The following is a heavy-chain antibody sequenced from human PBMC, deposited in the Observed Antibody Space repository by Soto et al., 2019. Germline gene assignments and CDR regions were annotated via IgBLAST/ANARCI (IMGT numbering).Heavy chain of an antibody. CDR1: GFTLSSYA. V-gene: IGHV3-30-3*01. CDR3: ARDNGDGSGIGGY. CDR2: ISYDGSNK. J-gene: IGHJ4*02. D-gene: IGHD3-10*01. Sequence: QVQLVESGGGVVQPGRSLRLSCAASGFTLSSYAMHWVRQAPGKGLEWVAVISYDGSNKYYADSVKGRFTVSTDNSKNTLYLLMNSLRAEDTAIYYCARDNGDGSGIGGYWGQGTLVTVSS.